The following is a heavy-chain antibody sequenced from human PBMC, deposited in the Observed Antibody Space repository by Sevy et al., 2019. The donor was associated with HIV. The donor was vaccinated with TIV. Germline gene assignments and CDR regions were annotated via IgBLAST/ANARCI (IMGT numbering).Heavy chain of an antibody. Sequence: GGSLRLSCAVSGFTFSNYAMTWVRQAPGKGLEWVSGLSGSGASIYYPDTMKGRFTISRDNSKNTLYLQMDSLRVDDTAVYYCARVSRSSTARWFFDYWGQGTLVTVSS. D-gene: IGHD2-2*01. J-gene: IGHJ4*02. CDR2: LSGSGASI. CDR3: ARVSRSSTARWFFDY. V-gene: IGHV3-23*01. CDR1: GFTFSNYA.